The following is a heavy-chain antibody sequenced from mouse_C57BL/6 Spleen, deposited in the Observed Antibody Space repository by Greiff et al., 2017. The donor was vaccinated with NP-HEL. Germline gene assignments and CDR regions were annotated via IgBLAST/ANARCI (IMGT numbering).Heavy chain of an antibody. Sequence: EVQLQQSGPELVKPGASVKISCKASGYSFTGYYMNWVKQSPEKSLEWIGEINPSTGGTTYNQKFKAKATLTVDKSSSTAYMQLKSLTSEDSAVYYCARRDDYGYAMDYWGQGTSVTVSS. J-gene: IGHJ4*01. V-gene: IGHV1-42*01. CDR3: ARRDDYGYAMDY. CDR1: GYSFTGYY. CDR2: INPSTGGT. D-gene: IGHD2-4*01.